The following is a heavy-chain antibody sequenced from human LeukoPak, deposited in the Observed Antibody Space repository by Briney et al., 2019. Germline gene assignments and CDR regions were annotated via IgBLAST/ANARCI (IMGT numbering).Heavy chain of an antibody. D-gene: IGHD3-10*01. CDR1: SGSISSGXYF. CDR2: XYHSGST. J-gene: IGHJ4*02. Sequence: TXTVSSGSISSGXYFWXWIRXPPXXXXXXIXYXYHSGSTYYNPSLKSRVTISVDRSKNQFSLKLSSVTAADTAVYYCASHASTYGSGSYYSPDYWGQGTLVTVSS. CDR3: ASHASTYGSGSYYSPDY. V-gene: IGHV4-30-2*01.